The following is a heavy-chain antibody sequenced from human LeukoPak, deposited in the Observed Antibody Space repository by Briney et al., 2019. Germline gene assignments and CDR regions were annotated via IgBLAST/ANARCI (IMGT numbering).Heavy chain of an antibody. Sequence: SETLSLTCTVSGDSINSFYWSWIRQPAGKGLEWIGRIYTSGSTNYSPSLKSRVTISVDTSKKQFSLKLRSVTAADTAVYYCARVSGYDWESFYDYWGQGTLVTVSS. V-gene: IGHV4-4*07. J-gene: IGHJ4*02. CDR2: IYTSGST. CDR3: ARVSGYDWESFYDY. D-gene: IGHD5-12*01. CDR1: GDSINSFY.